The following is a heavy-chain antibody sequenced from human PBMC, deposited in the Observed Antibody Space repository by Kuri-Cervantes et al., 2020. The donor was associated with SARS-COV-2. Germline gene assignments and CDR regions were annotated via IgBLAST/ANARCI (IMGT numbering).Heavy chain of an antibody. Sequence: GGSLRLSCAASGFTFSSYWMHWVRQAPGKGLVWVSRINSDGSSTGYADSVKGRLTISRDNAKNTLYLQMNSLRAEDTAVYYCARDRRCYDSSGSIDAFDIWGQGTMVTVSS. V-gene: IGHV3-74*01. J-gene: IGHJ3*02. D-gene: IGHD3-22*01. CDR3: ARDRRCYDSSGSIDAFDI. CDR2: INSDGSST. CDR1: GFTFSSYW.